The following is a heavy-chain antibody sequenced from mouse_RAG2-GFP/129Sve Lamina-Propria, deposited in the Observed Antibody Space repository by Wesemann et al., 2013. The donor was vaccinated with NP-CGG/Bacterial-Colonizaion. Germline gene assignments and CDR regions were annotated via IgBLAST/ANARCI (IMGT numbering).Heavy chain of an antibody. CDR2: ISYDGSN. CDR3: ARSNFFAY. CDR1: GYSITSGYY. J-gene: IGHJ3*01. Sequence: DVQLQESGPGLVKPSQSLSLTCSVTGYSITSGYYWNWIRQFPGNKLEWMGYISYDGSNNYNPSLKNRISITRDTSKNQFFLKLNSVTTEDTATYYCARSNFFAYWGQGTLVTVSA. D-gene: IGHD2-5*01. V-gene: IGHV3-6*01.